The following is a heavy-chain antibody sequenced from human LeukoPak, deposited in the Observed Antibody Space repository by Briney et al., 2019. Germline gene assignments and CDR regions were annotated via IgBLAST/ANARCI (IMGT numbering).Heavy chain of an antibody. D-gene: IGHD2-2*01. CDR2: IIPVFGSA. J-gene: IGHJ6*04. CDR3: ARDGKYQLLFNGMDV. CDR1: GGTFSSYA. Sequence: GASVKVSCKVFGGTFSSYAISWVRQAPGQGLEWMGGIIPVFGSAKYAQKFKGRVTITADESTTTAYMELRSLRSEDAAIYYCARDGKYQLLFNGMDVWGKGTTVTVSS. V-gene: IGHV1-69*13.